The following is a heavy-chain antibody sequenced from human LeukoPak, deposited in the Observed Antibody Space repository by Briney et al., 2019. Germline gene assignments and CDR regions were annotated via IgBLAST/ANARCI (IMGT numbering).Heavy chain of an antibody. Sequence: PSETLPLTCAVYGGSFSGYYWSWIRQPPGKGLEWIGEINHSGSTNYNPSLKTRVTISVDTSKSQFSLKLSSVTATDTAMYYCAKHRDSSSFDSWGQGTLVTVSS. V-gene: IGHV4-34*01. CDR2: INHSGST. CDR1: GGSFSGYY. CDR3: AKHRDSSSFDS. D-gene: IGHD6-13*01. J-gene: IGHJ4*02.